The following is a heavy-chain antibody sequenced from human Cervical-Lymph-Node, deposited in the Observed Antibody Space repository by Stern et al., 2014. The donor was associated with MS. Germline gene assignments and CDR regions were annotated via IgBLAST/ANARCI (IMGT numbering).Heavy chain of an antibody. J-gene: IGHJ4*02. V-gene: IGHV3-74*02. D-gene: IGHD5-18*01. CDR1: GFTFSSYW. CDR2: INSDGSST. CDR3: ARIAGVRSWIQPLDY. Sequence: EVQLVESGGGLVQPGGSLRLSCAASGFTFSSYWMHWVRQAPGKGLVWVSRINSDGSSTTYADSVKCRFTISRDSAKNTRYLQMNSLRAEDTAVYYCARIAGVRSWIQPLDYWGQGTLVTVSS.